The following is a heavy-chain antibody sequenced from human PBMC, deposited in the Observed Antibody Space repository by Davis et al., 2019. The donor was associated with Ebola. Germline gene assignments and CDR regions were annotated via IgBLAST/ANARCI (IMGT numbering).Heavy chain of an antibody. J-gene: IGHJ6*02. CDR3: AKGGARYFYHYYGMDV. CDR2: ISGSGATT. CDR1: GFTFSDSW. D-gene: IGHD2/OR15-2a*01. V-gene: IGHV3-23*01. Sequence: GESLKISCAASGFTFSDSWMSWVRQAPGKGLEWVSGISGSGATTYYADSVKGRFTISRDNSKNTLYLQMNSLRADDTALYYCAKGGARYFYHYYGMDVWGQGTTVTVSS.